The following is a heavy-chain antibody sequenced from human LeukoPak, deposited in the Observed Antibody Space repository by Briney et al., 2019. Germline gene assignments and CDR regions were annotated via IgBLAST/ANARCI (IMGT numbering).Heavy chain of an antibody. J-gene: IGHJ4*02. D-gene: IGHD6-13*01. Sequence: GGSLRLSCAASGFTFSSYGMHWVRQAPGKGPEWVAFIRYDGSNKYYADSVKGRFTISRDNSKNTLYLQMNSLRAEDTAVYYCAIGELAAAGSSDYWGQGTLVTVSS. CDR3: AIGELAAAGSSDY. V-gene: IGHV3-30*02. CDR2: IRYDGSNK. CDR1: GFTFSSYG.